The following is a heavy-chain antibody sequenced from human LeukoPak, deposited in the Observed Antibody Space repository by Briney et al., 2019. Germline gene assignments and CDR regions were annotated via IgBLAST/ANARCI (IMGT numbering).Heavy chain of an antibody. J-gene: IGHJ4*02. CDR1: GFTFRSYW. CDR2: INHSGST. Sequence: GSLRLSCAASGFTFRSYWMHWIRQPPGKGLEWIGEINHSGSTNYNPSLKSRVTISVDTSKNQFSLKLSSVTAADTAVYYCARGHGYSSGWYIYWGQGTLVTVSS. CDR3: ARGHGYSSGWYIY. V-gene: IGHV4-34*01. D-gene: IGHD6-19*01.